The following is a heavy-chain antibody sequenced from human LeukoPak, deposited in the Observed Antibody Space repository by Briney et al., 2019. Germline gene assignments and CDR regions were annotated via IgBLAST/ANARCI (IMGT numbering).Heavy chain of an antibody. CDR1: GGSITSYY. Sequence: SETLPLTCTVPGGSITSYYWSWIRQSVGKVLEWNGRIYITGSTTYNPSLKSRVTMSLVTSKNQFALKMSSVTAPVPAVHSCARVFSYRLRAPFDPWGQGTLVTVSS. CDR2: IYITGST. J-gene: IGHJ5*02. V-gene: IGHV4-4*07. D-gene: IGHD3-16*02. CDR3: ARVFSYRLRAPFDP.